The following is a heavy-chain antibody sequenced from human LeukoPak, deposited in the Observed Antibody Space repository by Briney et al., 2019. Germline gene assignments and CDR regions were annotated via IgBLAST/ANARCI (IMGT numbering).Heavy chain of an antibody. D-gene: IGHD3-3*01. CDR1: GFTFSSFA. V-gene: IGHV3-23*01. Sequence: GGSLRLSCAASGFTFSSFAMSWVRQAPGQGLEWVSSIGSTAATTYYADSVRGRFTISRDNAMNTLYLQLSSLRVEDTAVYYCARRTLFGVIKPPDYWGQGTQVTVSS. CDR3: ARRTLFGVIKPPDY. CDR2: IGSTAATT. J-gene: IGHJ4*02.